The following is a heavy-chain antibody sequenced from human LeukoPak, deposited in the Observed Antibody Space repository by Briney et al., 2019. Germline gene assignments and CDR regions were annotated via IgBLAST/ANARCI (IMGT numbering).Heavy chain of an antibody. D-gene: IGHD3-22*01. Sequence: ASVKVSCKASGYTFTGYYMHWVRQAPGQGLEWMGWINPNSGGTNYAQKFQGRVTMTRDTSISTAYMELSRLRSDDTAVYYCARDGPNYYDSSGYPTFLDYWSQGTLVTVSS. J-gene: IGHJ4*02. CDR1: GYTFTGYY. CDR2: INPNSGGT. V-gene: IGHV1-2*02. CDR3: ARDGPNYYDSSGYPTFLDY.